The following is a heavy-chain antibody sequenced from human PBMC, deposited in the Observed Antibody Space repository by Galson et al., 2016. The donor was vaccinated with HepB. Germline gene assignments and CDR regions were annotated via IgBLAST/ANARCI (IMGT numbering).Heavy chain of an antibody. D-gene: IGHD3-3*01. CDR1: GGSVSSGSYY. J-gene: IGHJ4*02. V-gene: IGHV4-61*01. CDR2: IYYSGST. CDR3: AREAQITIFGVVIPAHFDY. Sequence: ETLSLTCTVSGGSVSSGSYYWRWIRQPPGKGLEWIGYIYYSGSTNYNPPLTSRVTISLDTSKNQFPLRLSSLTAADTAVYYCAREAQITIFGVVIPAHFDYWGQGTLVTVSS.